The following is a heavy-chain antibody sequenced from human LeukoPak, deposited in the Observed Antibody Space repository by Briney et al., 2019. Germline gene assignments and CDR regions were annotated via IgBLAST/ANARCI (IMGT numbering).Heavy chain of an antibody. CDR2: NTWSNGEI. CDR3: AKSLRNGSGWASDY. Sequence: GGSLRLSCAASGLTFDVYAVHWVRQAPGKGLEWVSGNTWSNGEIAYADSVKGRFTISRDNAKMYLQMNSLRTEDTAVYYCAKSLRNGSGWASDYWGQGTLVTVSS. V-gene: IGHV3-9*01. CDR1: GLTFDVYA. D-gene: IGHD6-19*01. J-gene: IGHJ4*02.